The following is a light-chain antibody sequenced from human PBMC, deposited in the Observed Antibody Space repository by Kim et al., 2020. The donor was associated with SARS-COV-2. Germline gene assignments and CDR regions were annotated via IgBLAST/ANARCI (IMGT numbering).Light chain of an antibody. CDR3: QQRSNWPPT. V-gene: IGKV3-11*01. J-gene: IGKJ1*01. CDR1: HSVNSY. CDR2: DVS. Sequence: LAPGERAAPSCRASHSVNSYLVWYQQKPGQPPRLLIYDVSNRATGIPARFSGSGSGTDFTLTISSLEPEDFAVYYCQQRSNWPPTFGQGTKVDIK.